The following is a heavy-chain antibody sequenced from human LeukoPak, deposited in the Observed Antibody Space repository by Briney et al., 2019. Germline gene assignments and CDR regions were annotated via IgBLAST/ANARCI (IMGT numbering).Heavy chain of an antibody. CDR2: IYHSGST. CDR3: AKGITIFGVVTFYLDYMDV. D-gene: IGHD3-3*01. V-gene: IGHV4-59*12. CDR1: GGSISSYY. Sequence: SETLSLTCTVSGGSISSYYWSWIRQPPGKGLEWIGYIYHSGSTYYNPSLKSRVTISVDRSKNQFSLKLSSVTAADTAVYYCAKGITIFGVVTFYLDYMDVWGKGTTVTVSS. J-gene: IGHJ6*03.